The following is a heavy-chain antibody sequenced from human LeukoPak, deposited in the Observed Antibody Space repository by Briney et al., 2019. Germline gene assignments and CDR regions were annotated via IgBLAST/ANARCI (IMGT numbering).Heavy chain of an antibody. V-gene: IGHV3-48*03. CDR2: ISSSGSTI. Sequence: GGSLRLSCAASGFTFSSYEMIWVRQAPGKGLEWVSYISSSGSTIYYADSVKGRFTISRDNANNSLYLQMNSLRAEDTAVYYCAELGITMIGGVWGKGTTVTISS. J-gene: IGHJ6*04. D-gene: IGHD3-10*02. CDR3: AELGITMIGGV. CDR1: GFTFSSYE.